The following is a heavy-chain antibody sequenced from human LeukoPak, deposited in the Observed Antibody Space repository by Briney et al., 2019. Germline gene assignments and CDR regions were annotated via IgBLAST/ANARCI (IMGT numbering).Heavy chain of an antibody. CDR1: GFTFSSYS. CDR2: IASSSDSI. CDR3: ARAEQ. D-gene: IGHD6-13*01. J-gene: IGHJ4*02. V-gene: IGHV3-21*01. Sequence: PGGSLRLSCAASGFTFSSYSMTWMRQAPGKGLEWVSSIASSSDSIYYADSVKGRFTISGDNAQNSLYLQMNSLRVEDTAVYYCARAEQWGQGTLVTVSS.